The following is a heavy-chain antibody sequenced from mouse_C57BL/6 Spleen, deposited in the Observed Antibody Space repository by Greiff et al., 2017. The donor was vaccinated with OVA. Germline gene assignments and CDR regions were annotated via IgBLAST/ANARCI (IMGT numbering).Heavy chain of an antibody. CDR2: IDPSDSYT. Sequence: QVHVKQPGAELVMPGASVKLSCKASGYTFTSYWMHWVKQRPGQGLEWIGEIDPSDSYTNYNQKFKGKSTLTVDKSSSTAYKQLSSRTSEDSAVYYCARGLYGSSYAMDYWGQGTSVTVSS. D-gene: IGHD1-1*01. CDR1: GYTFTSYW. J-gene: IGHJ4*01. CDR3: ARGLYGSSYAMDY. V-gene: IGHV1-69*01.